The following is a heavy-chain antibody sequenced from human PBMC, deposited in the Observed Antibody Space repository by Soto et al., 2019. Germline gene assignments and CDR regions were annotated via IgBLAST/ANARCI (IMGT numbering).Heavy chain of an antibody. Sequence: QVQLVQSGAEVKKPGSSVKVSCKASGGTFSSYTISWVRQAPGQGLEWMGRIIPILGIPNYAQKSQGRVTITADKSTSTAYMELSSLRSEDTAVYYCARFRGSYGMDVWGQGTTVTVSS. CDR2: IIPILGIP. D-gene: IGHD3-10*01. J-gene: IGHJ6*02. CDR1: GGTFSSYT. CDR3: ARFRGSYGMDV. V-gene: IGHV1-69*02.